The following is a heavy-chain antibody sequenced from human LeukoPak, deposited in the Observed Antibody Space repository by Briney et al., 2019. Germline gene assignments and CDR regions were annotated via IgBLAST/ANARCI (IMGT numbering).Heavy chain of an antibody. J-gene: IGHJ6*02. D-gene: IGHD2-8*02. CDR1: GGSISSYY. CDR3: ARDLVRLGYYYHAMDV. CDR2: IYYSGST. Sequence: SETLSLTCTVSGGSISSYYWSWIRQPPGKGLEWIANIYYSGSTSYNPSLKSRVTISVDTSKHQSSLKLRSVTAADTAVYYCARDLVRLGYYYHAMDVWGQGTTVTVSS. V-gene: IGHV4-59*01.